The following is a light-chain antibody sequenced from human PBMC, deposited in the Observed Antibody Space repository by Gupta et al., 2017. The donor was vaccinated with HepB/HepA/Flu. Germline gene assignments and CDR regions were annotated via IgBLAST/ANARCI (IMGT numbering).Light chain of an antibody. Sequence: QTVVTQEPSLTVSPAVTVTLTCASNTAAVTIGYYPSWFQQKPVQAPRPLIYTTHNKHSCTPARFSGSLLGDKAALTLSGALPEDEADYYCLVHFGGAWVFGGGTKLTVL. J-gene: IGLJ2*01. CDR3: LVHFGGAWV. V-gene: IGLV7-43*01. CDR2: TTH. CDR1: TAAVTIGYY.